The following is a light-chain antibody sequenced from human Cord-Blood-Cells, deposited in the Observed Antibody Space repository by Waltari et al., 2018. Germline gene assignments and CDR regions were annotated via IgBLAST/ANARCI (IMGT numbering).Light chain of an antibody. CDR2: EVS. CDR3: SSYTSSSPRVV. CDR1: SSDVGGYNY. Sequence: SALTQPASVSGSPGQSITISCTGTSSDVGGYNYVSWYQQHPGKAPKLMIYEVSNRPSGVSNRFSGSKSGNTASLTISGLQAEDEADYYCSSYTSSSPRVVFGGG. V-gene: IGLV2-14*01. J-gene: IGLJ2*01.